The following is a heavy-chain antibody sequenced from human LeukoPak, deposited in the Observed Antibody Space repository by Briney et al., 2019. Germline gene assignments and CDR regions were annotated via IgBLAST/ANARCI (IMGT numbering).Heavy chain of an antibody. CDR1: GFTFDDYA. J-gene: IGHJ4*02. CDR2: ISWNSGSI. CDR3: AKDTSGDGYNPYYFDY. V-gene: IGHV3-9*01. D-gene: IGHD5-24*01. Sequence: GGSLRLSCAASGFTFDDYAMHWVRQAPGKGLEWVSGISWNSGSIGYADSVKGRFTISRDNAKNSLYLQMNSLRAEDTALYYCAKDTSGDGYNPYYFDYWGQGTLVTVSS.